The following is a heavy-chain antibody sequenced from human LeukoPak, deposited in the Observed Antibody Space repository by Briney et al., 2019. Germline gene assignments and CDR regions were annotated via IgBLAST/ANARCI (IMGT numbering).Heavy chain of an antibody. J-gene: IGHJ4*02. V-gene: IGHV3-7*01. D-gene: IGHD3-22*01. CDR2: IKQDGSEK. CDR3: ARSPNRGNYYDSSGYSY. Sequence: PGGSLRLSCAASGFTFSSYWMSWVRQAPGKGLEWVANIKQDGSEKYYVDSVKGRFTISRDNAKNSLYLQMNSLRAEDTAVYYCARSPNRGNYYDSSGYSYWGQGTLVTVSS. CDR1: GFTFSSYW.